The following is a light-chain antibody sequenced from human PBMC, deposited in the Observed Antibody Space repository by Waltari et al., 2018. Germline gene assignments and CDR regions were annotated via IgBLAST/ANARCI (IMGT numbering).Light chain of an antibody. CDR1: SSDVGDFNS. CDR3: SSFTTSSTLL. J-gene: IGLJ2*01. Sequence: QSALTQPASVSASPGESITISCTATSSDVGDFNSVSWYQQHPGKAPKFMIYDVSTRPSGVSQRFSGSKSGNTASLTISGLQAEDEAVYYCSSFTTSSTLLFGGGTKLTVL. V-gene: IGLV2-14*03. CDR2: DVS.